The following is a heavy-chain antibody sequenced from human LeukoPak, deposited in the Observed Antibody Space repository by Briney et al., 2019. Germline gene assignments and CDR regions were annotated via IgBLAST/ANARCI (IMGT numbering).Heavy chain of an antibody. V-gene: IGHV1-69*13. CDR3: ARDIVVVPAACCYYYCMDV. CDR1: GGTFSSYA. D-gene: IGHD2-2*01. J-gene: IGHJ6*02. CDR2: IIPIFGTA. Sequence: ASVKVSCKASGGTFSSYAISWVRQAPGQGLEWMGGIIPIFGTANYAQKFQGRVTITADESTSTAYMELSSLRSEDTAVYYCARDIVVVPAACCYYYCMDVWGQGTTVTVSS.